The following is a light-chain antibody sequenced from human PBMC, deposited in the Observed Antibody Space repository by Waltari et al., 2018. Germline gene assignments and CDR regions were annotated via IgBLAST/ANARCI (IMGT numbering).Light chain of an antibody. V-gene: IGLV2-23*01. Sequence: QSALTQPASVSGSPGQSLTLSCTGTSSDVGRYNLVSWYQQYPGKAPKLMIYEGPERPSGVSNRFSGSKSGNTASLTISGLQAEDEADYYCSSFAGSSTLFGGGTKLTVL. CDR3: SSFAGSSTL. J-gene: IGLJ2*01. CDR1: SSDVGRYNL. CDR2: EGP.